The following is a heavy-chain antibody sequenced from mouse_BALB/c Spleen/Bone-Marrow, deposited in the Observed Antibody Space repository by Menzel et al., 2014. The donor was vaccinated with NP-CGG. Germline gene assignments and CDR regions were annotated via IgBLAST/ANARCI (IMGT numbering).Heavy chain of an antibody. Sequence: QVQLQQSGAELVRPGASVKLSCKASGYTFTSYWINWVKQRPGQGLEWIGNIYPSDSYTNYNQKFKDKATLTVDKSSSTAYMQLSSPTSEDSAVCYCTSGNYAYWGQGTLVTVSA. V-gene: IGHV1-69*02. J-gene: IGHJ3*01. CDR3: TSGNYAY. D-gene: IGHD2-1*01. CDR2: IYPSDSYT. CDR1: GYTFTSYW.